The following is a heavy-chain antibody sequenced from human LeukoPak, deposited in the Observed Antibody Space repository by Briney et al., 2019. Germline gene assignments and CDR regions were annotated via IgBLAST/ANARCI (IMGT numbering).Heavy chain of an antibody. V-gene: IGHV3-74*01. CDR1: GYSFSTYW. D-gene: IGHD6-13*01. Sequence: GESLKISCKASGYSFSTYWIAWVRQAPGKGLVWVSRINTDGSSTSYADSVKGRFTISRDNAKNTLYLQMNSLRAEGTAVYYRARSEYSSTWYGDYYYYYMDVWGKGTTVTVSS. CDR3: ARSEYSSTWYGDYYYYYMDV. J-gene: IGHJ6*03. CDR2: INTDGSST.